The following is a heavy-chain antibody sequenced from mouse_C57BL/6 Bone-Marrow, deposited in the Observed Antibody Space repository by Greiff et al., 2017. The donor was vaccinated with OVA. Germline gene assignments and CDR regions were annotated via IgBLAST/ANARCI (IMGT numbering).Heavy chain of an antibody. CDR2: IDPSDSYT. CDR1: GYTFTSYW. J-gene: IGHJ1*03. CDR3: ARKGYFPGYFDV. D-gene: IGHD3-2*02. Sequence: QVQLQQSGAELVMPGASVKLSCKASGYTFTSYWMHWVKQRPGQGLEWIGEIDPSDSYTKYNQKFKGKSTLTVDKSSSTAYMQLSSLTSEDSAVDDCARKGYFPGYFDVWGTGTTVTVSS. V-gene: IGHV1-69*01.